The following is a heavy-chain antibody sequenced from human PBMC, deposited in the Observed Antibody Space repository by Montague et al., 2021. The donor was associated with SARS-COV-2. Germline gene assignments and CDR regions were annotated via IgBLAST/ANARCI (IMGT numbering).Heavy chain of an antibody. Sequence: SLRLSLSASGFTFGSYAMHWVRQAPGKGLEWVAVISYDGSNKYYADSVKGRFTISRDNSKNTLYLQMNSLRAEDTAVYYCARDPFYYDILTGYIYPAHYYYYGMDLWGRGTTVTVSS. D-gene: IGHD3-9*01. V-gene: IGHV3-30-3*01. J-gene: IGHJ6*02. CDR1: GFTFGSYA. CDR2: ISYDGSNK. CDR3: ARDPFYYDILTGYIYPAHYYYYGMDL.